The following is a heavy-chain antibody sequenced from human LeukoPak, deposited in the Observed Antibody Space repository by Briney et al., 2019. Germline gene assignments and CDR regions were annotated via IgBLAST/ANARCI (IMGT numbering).Heavy chain of an antibody. J-gene: IGHJ4*02. CDR1: GGSISSYY. CDR2: IYYSGST. D-gene: IGHD2-2*01. Sequence: SETLSLTCTVSGGSISSYYWSWIRQPPGKGLEWIGYIYYSGSTNYNPSLKSRVPISVDTSKNQFSLKLSSVTAADTAVYYCARPRSGCSSTSCYHYFDYWGQGTLVTVSS. V-gene: IGHV4-59*08. CDR3: ARPRSGCSSTSCYHYFDY.